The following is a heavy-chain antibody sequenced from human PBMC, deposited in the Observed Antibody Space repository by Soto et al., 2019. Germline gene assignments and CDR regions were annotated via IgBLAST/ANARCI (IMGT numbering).Heavy chain of an antibody. J-gene: IGHJ4*02. CDR2: ARNKVNGYTI. V-gene: IGHV3-72*01. CDR1: GFTFSDHY. Sequence: PVGSLRLSCAASGFTFSDHYMDWVRRAPGKGLEWVGRARNKVNGYTIAYAASVKGRFTISRDDSKNSLYLQMNSLKAEDTAMYFCARLMGTAFDLWGQGTLVTVSS. D-gene: IGHD2-8*01. CDR3: ARLMGTAFDL.